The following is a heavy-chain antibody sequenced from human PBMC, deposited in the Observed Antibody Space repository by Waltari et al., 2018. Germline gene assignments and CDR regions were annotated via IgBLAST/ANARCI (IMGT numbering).Heavy chain of an antibody. CDR1: GFTFSSHW. CDR3: TRTRYCSTTSCQVDWFDP. Sequence: EVQLVESGGGLVQPGGSLRLSCAASGFTFSSHWMHWVRQAPGKGLVWVSRINGDGGSTSYADPVKGRFTIARDNANNTLYLQMNSLRAEDTAVYYCTRTRYCSTTSCQVDWFDPWGQGTLVTVSS. D-gene: IGHD2-2*01. J-gene: IGHJ5*02. CDR2: INGDGGST. V-gene: IGHV3-74*01.